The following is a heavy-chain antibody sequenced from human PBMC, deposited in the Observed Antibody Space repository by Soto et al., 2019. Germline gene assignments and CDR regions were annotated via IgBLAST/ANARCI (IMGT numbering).Heavy chain of an antibody. Sequence: AETLSLTCTFSDGSISSYYWTWIRQPPGKGLDWIGYIYYSGSPNYNPSLKSRVSISVDTSKNQFSLKLSSVTAADTAVYYCARNRDGYNPYCFDYWGQGTLVTVSS. V-gene: IGHV4-59*01. CDR1: DGSISSYY. J-gene: IGHJ4*02. CDR3: ARNRDGYNPYCFDY. CDR2: IYYSGSP. D-gene: IGHD5-12*01.